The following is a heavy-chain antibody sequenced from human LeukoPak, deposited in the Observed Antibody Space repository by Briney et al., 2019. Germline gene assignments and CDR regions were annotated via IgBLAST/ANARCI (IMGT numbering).Heavy chain of an antibody. Sequence: GGSLRLSCAASRFTFSSYGMHWVRQAPGKGLEWVAVIWYDGSNKYYADSVKGRFTIYRDNSKNTLYLQMNSLRAEDTAVYYCAKGGLTTVTPPGWYFDLWGRGTLVTVSS. D-gene: IGHD4-17*01. CDR1: RFTFSSYG. CDR2: IWYDGSNK. CDR3: AKGGLTTVTPPGWYFDL. V-gene: IGHV3-33*06. J-gene: IGHJ2*01.